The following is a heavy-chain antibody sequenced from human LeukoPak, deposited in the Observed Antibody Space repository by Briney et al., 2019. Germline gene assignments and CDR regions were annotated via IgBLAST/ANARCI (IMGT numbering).Heavy chain of an antibody. J-gene: IGHJ6*03. Sequence: SETLSLTCTVSGYSISSGYYWGWIRQPPGKGLAWIGRIYHSGSTYYNPSLKSRVTISVDTSKNQFSLKLSSVTAADTAVYYCASRGYSGYDYDYYYYYMDVWGKGTTVTVSS. CDR2: IYHSGST. CDR3: ASRGYSGYDYDYYYYYMDV. V-gene: IGHV4-38-2*02. CDR1: GYSISSGYY. D-gene: IGHD5-12*01.